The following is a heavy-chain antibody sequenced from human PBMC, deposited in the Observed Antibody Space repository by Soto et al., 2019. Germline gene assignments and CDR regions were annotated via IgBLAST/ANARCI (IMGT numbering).Heavy chain of an antibody. CDR1: GFTFNNYG. CDR2: ITTRSHYT. J-gene: IGHJ6*02. Sequence: EVQLVESGGGLVKPGGSLRLSCAASGFTFNNYGMNWVRQAPGKGLEWVSFITTRSHYTYYADSVKGRFTISRDEAKNSLNLQMNSLRAGDTAVYNCARELLSDYEYYAMDVWGQGTTVTVSS. CDR3: ARELLSDYEYYAMDV. D-gene: IGHD3-10*01. V-gene: IGHV3-21*01.